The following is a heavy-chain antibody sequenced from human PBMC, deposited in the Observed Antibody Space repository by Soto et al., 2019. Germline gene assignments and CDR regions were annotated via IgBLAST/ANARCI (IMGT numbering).Heavy chain of an antibody. D-gene: IGHD3-22*01. Sequence: SVKVSCKASGGTFSSYAISWVRQAPGQGLEWMGGIIPIFGTANYAQKFQGRVTITADESTSTAYMELSSLRSEDTAVYYCARDRGTYYYDSSGYRYFDYWGQGTLVTVSS. CDR3: ARDRGTYYYDSSGYRYFDY. V-gene: IGHV1-69*13. CDR1: GGTFSSYA. CDR2: IIPIFGTA. J-gene: IGHJ4*02.